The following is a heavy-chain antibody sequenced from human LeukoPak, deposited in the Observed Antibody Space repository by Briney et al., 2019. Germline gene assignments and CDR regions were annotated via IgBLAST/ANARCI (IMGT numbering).Heavy chain of an antibody. CDR1: GFTVSSNY. V-gene: IGHV3-53*01. D-gene: IGHD3-22*01. J-gene: IGHJ4*02. CDR2: IYSGGST. CDR3: ARYDSSGYLFDY. Sequence: PGGSLRLSCAVSGFTVSSNYMSWVRQAPGKGLEWVAVIYSGGSTYYADSVKGRFTISRDNSKNTLYLQMNSLRAEDTAVYYCARYDSSGYLFDYWGQGTLVTVSS.